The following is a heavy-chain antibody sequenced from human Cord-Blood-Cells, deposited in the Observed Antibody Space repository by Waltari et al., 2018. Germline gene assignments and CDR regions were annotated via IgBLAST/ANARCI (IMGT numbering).Heavy chain of an antibody. D-gene: IGHD6-6*01. J-gene: IGHJ4*02. V-gene: IGHV3-15*01. CDR3: TTPIEYSSSRLYYFDY. CDR1: GFTFSNAW. Sequence: EVQLVESGGGLVKPGGSLRLSCAASGFTFSNAWMSWVGQAPGKGLEWVGRIKSKTDGGTTDYAAPVKGRFTISRDDSKNTLYLQMNSLKTEDTAVYYCTTPIEYSSSRLYYFDYWGQGTLVTVSS. CDR2: IKSKTDGGTT.